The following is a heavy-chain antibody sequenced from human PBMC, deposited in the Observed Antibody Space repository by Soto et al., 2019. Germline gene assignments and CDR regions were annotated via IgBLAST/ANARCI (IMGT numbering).Heavy chain of an antibody. J-gene: IGHJ4*02. Sequence: EVQLLESGGGLVQPGGSLRLSCAASGFTFSNYAMSWVRQAPGKGLEWVSAISSHGDSTYYADSVKGRFTVSRDNSRNTLYLQMSSLRAEDTAVYYCANSFSPSSTNWNSHFDHWGQGTLVTVSS. D-gene: IGHD1-1*01. CDR3: ANSFSPSSTNWNSHFDH. V-gene: IGHV3-23*01. CDR2: ISSHGDST. CDR1: GFTFSNYA.